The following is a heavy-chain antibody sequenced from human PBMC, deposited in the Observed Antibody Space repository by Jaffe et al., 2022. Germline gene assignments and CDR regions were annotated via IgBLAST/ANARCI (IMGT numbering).Heavy chain of an antibody. J-gene: IGHJ6*03. Sequence: QVQLVQSGAEVKMPGSSVKVSCKASGGTFSKNAISWVRQAPGQGLEWMGGIIPISGTAKYAQKSQERVIITADESTSTVYMELNSLKSEDTAIYYCARDGPPLSGDSDYYYMDVWGKGTTVTVSS. CDR1: GGTFSKNA. CDR2: IIPISGTA. CDR3: ARDGPPLSGDSDYYYMDV. D-gene: IGHD7-27*01. V-gene: IGHV1-69*01.